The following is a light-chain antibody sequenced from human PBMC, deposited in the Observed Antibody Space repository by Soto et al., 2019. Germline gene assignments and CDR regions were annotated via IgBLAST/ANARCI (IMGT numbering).Light chain of an antibody. CDR1: QAIRND. CDR2: VAS. CDR3: QQSYSMRT. V-gene: IGKV1-39*01. Sequence: DIQMTQSPSSLSASVGDRVTITCRASQAIRNDVGWYQQKPGKDPKRLIYVASRLESGVPSRFSGSGSGTDFTLTISSLQPEDFATYFCQQSYSMRTFGQGTKVEIK. J-gene: IGKJ1*01.